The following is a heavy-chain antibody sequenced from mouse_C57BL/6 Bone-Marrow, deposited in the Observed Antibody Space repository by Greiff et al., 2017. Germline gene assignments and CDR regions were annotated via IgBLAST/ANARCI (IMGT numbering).Heavy chain of an antibody. D-gene: IGHD2-4*01. CDR2: IYPGGGYT. Sequence: QVQLQQSGAELVRPGTSVKMSCKASGYTFTNYWIGWAKQRPGHGLEWIGEIYPGGGYTNYNEKFKGKATLTADKSSSTAYMQFSSLTSEDSAIYYGAREGLRRGGFAYWGQGTLVTVSA. J-gene: IGHJ3*01. CDR1: GYTFTNYW. V-gene: IGHV1-63*01. CDR3: AREGLRRGGFAY.